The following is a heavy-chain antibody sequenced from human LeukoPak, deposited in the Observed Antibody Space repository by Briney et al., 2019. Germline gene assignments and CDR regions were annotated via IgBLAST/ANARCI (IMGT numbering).Heavy chain of an antibody. J-gene: IGHJ4*02. Sequence: GGSLRLSCAASGFTFSSYAVSWVRQAPGKGLEWVSAISGSGGSTYYADSVKGRFTISRDNSKNTLYLQLNSLRAEDTAVYYCAKDIAGYCSSTSCYAFDYWGQGTLVTVSS. CDR2: ISGSGGST. CDR1: GFTFSSYA. V-gene: IGHV3-23*01. D-gene: IGHD2-2*01. CDR3: AKDIAGYCSSTSCYAFDY.